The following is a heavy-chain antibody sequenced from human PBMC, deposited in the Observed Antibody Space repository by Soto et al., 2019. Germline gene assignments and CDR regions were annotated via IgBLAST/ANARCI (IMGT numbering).Heavy chain of an antibody. J-gene: IGHJ4*02. D-gene: IGHD2-15*01. V-gene: IGHV1-69*05. CDR3: ARPGDAGYCSGGSCYVDY. Sequence: GASVKVSCKASGGTFSSYAISWVRQAPGQGLEWMGGIIPIFGTANYAQKFQGRVTMTRDTSISTAYLQWSSLKASDTAMYYCARPGDAGYCSGGSCYVDYWGQGTLVTVSS. CDR2: IIPIFGTA. CDR1: GGTFSSYA.